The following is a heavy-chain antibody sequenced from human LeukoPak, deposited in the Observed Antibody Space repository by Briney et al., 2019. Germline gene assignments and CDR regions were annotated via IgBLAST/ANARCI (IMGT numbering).Heavy chain of an antibody. CDR3: ARVRAGVYFYDSSGRFDY. D-gene: IGHD3-22*01. CDR2: IYYSGST. Sequence: SETLSLTCTPPGGSISSYYWSWIRQPPGKGLEWIGYIYYSGSTNYNPSLKSRVTISVDTSKNQCSLKLSSVTAADTAVYYCARVRAGVYFYDSSGRFDYWGQGTLVTVSS. V-gene: IGHV4-59*12. J-gene: IGHJ4*02. CDR1: GGSISSYY.